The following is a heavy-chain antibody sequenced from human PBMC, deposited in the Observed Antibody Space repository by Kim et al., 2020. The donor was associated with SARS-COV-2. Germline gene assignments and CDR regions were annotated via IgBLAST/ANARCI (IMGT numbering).Heavy chain of an antibody. V-gene: IGHV1-24*01. Sequence: ASVKVSCKVSGYTLTELSMHWVRQAPGKGLEWMGGFDPEDGETIYAQKFQGRVTMTVDTSTDTAYMEPSSLRSEDTAVYYCATGVAVAGRSSDYYYYYGIDVWGQGTTVTVSS. CDR3: ATGVAVAGRSSDYYYYYGIDV. CDR1: GYTLTELS. D-gene: IGHD6-19*01. J-gene: IGHJ6*02. CDR2: FDPEDGET.